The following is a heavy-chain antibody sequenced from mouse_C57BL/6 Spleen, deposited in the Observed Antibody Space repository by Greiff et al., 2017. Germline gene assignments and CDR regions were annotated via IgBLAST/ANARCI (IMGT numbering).Heavy chain of an antibody. CDR2: IDPSDSET. Sequence: QVQLQQPGAELVRPGSSVTLSCKASGYTFTSYWMHWVKQRPIQGLEWIGNIDPSDSETHYNQKFKDKATLTVDKSSSTAYMQLSSLTSEDSAVYYCARYDYPCDYWGQGTTLTVSS. V-gene: IGHV1-52*01. D-gene: IGHD2-4*01. CDR1: GYTFTSYW. J-gene: IGHJ2*01. CDR3: ARYDYPCDY.